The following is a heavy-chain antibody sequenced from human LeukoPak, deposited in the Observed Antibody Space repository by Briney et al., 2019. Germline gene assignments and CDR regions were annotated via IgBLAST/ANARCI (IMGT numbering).Heavy chain of an antibody. J-gene: IGHJ4*02. CDR1: SGSIGSYY. CDR3: ARAGLYYYDSSGYPDY. D-gene: IGHD3-22*01. CDR2: IYYTGST. Sequence: SETLSLTCTVSSGSIGSYYWSWIRQPPGKGLEWIGYIYYTGSTDYNPSLKSRVTISVDTSKNQFSLKLSSVTAADTAVYYCARAGLYYYDSSGYPDYWGQGTLVTVSS. V-gene: IGHV4-59*01.